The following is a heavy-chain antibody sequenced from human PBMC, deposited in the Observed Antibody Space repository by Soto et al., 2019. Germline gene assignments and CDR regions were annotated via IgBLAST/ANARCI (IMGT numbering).Heavy chain of an antibody. D-gene: IGHD3-22*01. V-gene: IGHV4-34*01. CDR1: GGSFSGYY. CDR3: ARGDEADDSSGYYYLNAFDI. CDR2: INHSGST. J-gene: IGHJ3*02. Sequence: SETLSLTCAVYGGSFSGYYWSWIRQPPGKGLEWIGEINHSGSTNYNPSLKSRVTISVDTSKNQFSLKLSSVTAADTAVYYCARGDEADDSSGYYYLNAFDIWGQGTMVTVSS.